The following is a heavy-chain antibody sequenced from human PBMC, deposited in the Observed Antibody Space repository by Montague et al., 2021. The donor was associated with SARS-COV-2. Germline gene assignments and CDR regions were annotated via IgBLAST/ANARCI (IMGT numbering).Heavy chain of an antibody. J-gene: IGHJ6*02. D-gene: IGHD1-26*01. CDR2: IYYSGST. V-gene: IGHV4-59*08. CDR3: ARTRFGGRYYSGNYYYDYDMDV. CDR1: GDSISSDY. Sequence: SETLSLTCTVSGDSISSDYWSWIRQSPGKGLEWIGYIYYSGSTNYNPSLKSRVTISIDTSKNQFSLKLNSVTAADTAVFYCARTRFGGRYYSGNYYYDYDMDVWGQGTTVTVSS.